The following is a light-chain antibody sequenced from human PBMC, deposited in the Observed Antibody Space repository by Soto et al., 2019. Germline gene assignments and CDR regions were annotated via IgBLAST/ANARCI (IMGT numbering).Light chain of an antibody. CDR3: QHYNNWPRT. Sequence: EIVMTQSPDTLSVSPGERDTLSCRASQSVSSNLAWYQQKPGQAPRLLIYGASTRPTGIPARFSGSGSGTEVTLTISSLQSEDFAVYYCQHYNNWPRTFGQGTKVEIK. V-gene: IGKV3-15*01. CDR1: QSVSSN. CDR2: GAS. J-gene: IGKJ1*01.